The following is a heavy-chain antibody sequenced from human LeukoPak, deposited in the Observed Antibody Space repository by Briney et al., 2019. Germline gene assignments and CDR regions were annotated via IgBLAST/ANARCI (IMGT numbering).Heavy chain of an antibody. CDR3: ARGGTSGYSSTRHFWGGNYYFDY. Sequence: GGSLRLSFGASGFTFDDYWMSWVRQAPGQGLGWVANINQDGSEKYYLDSAKGRFTISRDNARNSLYLQVNSLRAEDTAVYYCARGGTSGYSSTRHFWGGNYYFDYWGQGSLVTVSS. J-gene: IGHJ4*02. V-gene: IGHV3-7*01. CDR1: GFTFDDYW. D-gene: IGHD2-2*01. CDR2: INQDGSEK.